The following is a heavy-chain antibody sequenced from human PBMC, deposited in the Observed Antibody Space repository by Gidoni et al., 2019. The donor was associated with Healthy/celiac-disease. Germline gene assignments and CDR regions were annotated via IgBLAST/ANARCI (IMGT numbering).Heavy chain of an antibody. Sequence: QVQLVQSGAEVQKPGDPVKVSCKASGYTFTRYGISWVRKAPGQGLEWMGWIGAYNGNTNYAQKLQGRVTMTTDTSTSTAYMELRSLRSDDTAVYYCARVGAWELLLPGAFDIWGQGTMVTVSS. J-gene: IGHJ3*02. D-gene: IGHD1-26*01. CDR1: GYTFTRYG. CDR3: ARVGAWELLLPGAFDI. CDR2: IGAYNGNT. V-gene: IGHV1-18*01.